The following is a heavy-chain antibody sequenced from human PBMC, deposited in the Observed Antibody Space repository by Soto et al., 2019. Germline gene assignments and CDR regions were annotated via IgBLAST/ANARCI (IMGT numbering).Heavy chain of an antibody. J-gene: IGHJ5*02. D-gene: IGHD6-13*01. CDR2: INPNSGGT. CDR3: ARDATYSSSWFDWFDP. Sequence: SVKVSCQASGYTFTGYYMHWVREAPVQGLEWMGWINPNSGGTNYAQKFQGRVTMTRDTSISTAYMELSRLRSDDTAVYYCARDATYSSSWFDWFDPWGQGTLVTVSS. CDR1: GYTFTGYY. V-gene: IGHV1-2*02.